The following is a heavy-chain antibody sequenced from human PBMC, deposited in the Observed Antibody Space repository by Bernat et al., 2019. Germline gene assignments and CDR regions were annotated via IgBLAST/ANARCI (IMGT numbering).Heavy chain of an antibody. Sequence: QVQLVQSGAEVKKPGASVKVSCKASGYTFTGYYMHWVRQAPGQGLEWMGWINPNSGGTNYAQKLQGWVTMTRDTSISTAYMELSRLRSDDTAVYYCARGSNYDFWSGYSYDAFDIWGQGTMVTVSS. V-gene: IGHV1-2*04. CDR3: ARGSNYDFWSGYSYDAFDI. D-gene: IGHD3-3*01. J-gene: IGHJ3*02. CDR1: GYTFTGYY. CDR2: INPNSGGT.